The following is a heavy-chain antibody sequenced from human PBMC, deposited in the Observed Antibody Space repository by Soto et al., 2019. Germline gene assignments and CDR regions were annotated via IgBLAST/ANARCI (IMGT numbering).Heavy chain of an antibody. D-gene: IGHD6-19*01. CDR1: GFTFRSYA. V-gene: IGHV3-21*01. CDR3: ARDLALAGNY. CDR2: ISSTSTYT. J-gene: IGHJ4*02. Sequence: VSLRLSCAASGFTFRSYAMNWVRQTQEKGLEWVSSISSTSTYTHYADSVKGRFTISRDNANNSLFLQMNSLRAEDTAIYYCARDLALAGNYWGQGAIVTVYS.